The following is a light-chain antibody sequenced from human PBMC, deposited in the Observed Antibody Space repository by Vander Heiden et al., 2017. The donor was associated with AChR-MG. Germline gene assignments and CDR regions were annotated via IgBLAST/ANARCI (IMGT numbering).Light chain of an antibody. CDR3: QQSDSFSGLT. Sequence: DIQLPQPPSSLSASVGDRVTITCRASQSISSYLNWYQQKPGKAPKLLIYAASSLQSGVPSRFSGSGYGTDFTLTISSRQPEDFATYYCQQSDSFSGLTFGGGTKVEIK. CDR1: QSISSY. CDR2: AAS. V-gene: IGKV1-39*01. J-gene: IGKJ4*01.